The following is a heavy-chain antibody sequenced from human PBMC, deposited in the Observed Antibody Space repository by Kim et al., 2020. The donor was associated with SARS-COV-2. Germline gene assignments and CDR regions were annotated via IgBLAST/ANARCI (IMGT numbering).Heavy chain of an antibody. J-gene: IGHJ6*02. V-gene: IGHV4-34*01. CDR1: GGSFSGYY. CDR3: ARVRPLLRFLERLSRPYYGMDV. CDR2: INHSGST. D-gene: IGHD3-3*01. Sequence: SETLSLTCAVYGGSFSGYYWSWIRQPPGKGLEWIGEINHSGSTNYNPSLKSRVTISVDTSKNQFSLKLSSVTAADTAVYYCARVRPLLRFLERLSRPYYGMDVWGQGTTVTVSS.